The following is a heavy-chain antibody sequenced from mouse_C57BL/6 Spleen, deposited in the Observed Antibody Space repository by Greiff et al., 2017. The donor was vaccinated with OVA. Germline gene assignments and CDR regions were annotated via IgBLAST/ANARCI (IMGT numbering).Heavy chain of an antibody. J-gene: IGHJ1*03. CDR3: ARNDGYYDWYFDV. CDR1: GFSLTSYG. Sequence: VQLQQSGPGLVQPSQSLSITCTVSGFSLTSYGVHWVRQSPGKGLGWLGVIWSGGSTDYNAAFISRLSISKDNSKSQVFFKMNSLQADDTAIYYCARNDGYYDWYFDVWGTGTTVTVSS. V-gene: IGHV2-2*01. D-gene: IGHD2-3*01. CDR2: IWSGGST.